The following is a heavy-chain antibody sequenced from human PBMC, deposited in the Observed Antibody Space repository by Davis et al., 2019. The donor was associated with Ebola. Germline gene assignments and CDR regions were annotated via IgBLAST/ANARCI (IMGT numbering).Heavy chain of an antibody. CDR3: AKVLQATNILATTYYYYALDV. J-gene: IGHJ6*02. V-gene: IGHV3-33*06. D-gene: IGHD5-12*01. CDR1: GFTFSSYG. CDR2: IWYDGSNK. Sequence: GGSLRLSCAASGFTFSSYGMHWVRQAPGKGLEWVAVIWYDGSNKYYADSVKGRFTISRDNSKNTLYLQMNSLRAEDTAVYYCAKVLQATNILATTYYYYALDVWGQGTTVTVS.